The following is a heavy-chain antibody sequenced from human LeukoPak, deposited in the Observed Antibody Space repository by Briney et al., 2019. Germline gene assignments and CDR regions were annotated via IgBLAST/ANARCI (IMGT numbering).Heavy chain of an antibody. V-gene: IGHV3-23*01. J-gene: IGHJ3*02. CDR3: AKAERGASYYYDSSHAFDI. CDR1: GFTFSSYA. CDR2: ISGSGGST. Sequence: GGSLRLSCAASGFTFSSYAMSWVRQAPGKGLEWVSAISGSGGSTYYADSVKGRFTISRDNSKNTLYLQMNSLRAEGTAVYYCAKAERGASYYYDSSHAFDIWGQGTMVTVSS. D-gene: IGHD3-22*01.